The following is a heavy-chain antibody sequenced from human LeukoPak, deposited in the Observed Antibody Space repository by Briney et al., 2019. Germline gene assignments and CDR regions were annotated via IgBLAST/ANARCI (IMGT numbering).Heavy chain of an antibody. D-gene: IGHD2-15*01. Sequence: GGSLRLSCAASGFTFSGSAMHWVRQAPGKGLEWVSSISSSSSYIYYADSVKGRFTISRDNAKNSLYLQMNSLRAEDTAVYYCARVVVVAATPDYWGQGTLVTVSS. CDR2: ISSSSSYI. J-gene: IGHJ4*02. CDR1: GFTFSGSA. CDR3: ARVVVVAATPDY. V-gene: IGHV3-21*01.